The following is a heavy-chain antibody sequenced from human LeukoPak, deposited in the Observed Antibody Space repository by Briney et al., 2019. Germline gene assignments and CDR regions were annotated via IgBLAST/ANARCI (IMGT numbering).Heavy chain of an antibody. CDR2: IHNSGST. Sequence: SETLSLTCTVSGGSISSLYWTWIRHPPGKGLGWIGNIHNSGSTNYNPSLRSRVTISVDTAKNQFSLRLKSVTAADTAVYFCGRESFGGHCSRTGCFQYTWVDPWGQGSLVTVSS. CDR3: GRESFGGHCSRTGCFQYTWVDP. V-gene: IGHV4-59*11. D-gene: IGHD2-2*01. CDR1: GGSISSLY. J-gene: IGHJ5*02.